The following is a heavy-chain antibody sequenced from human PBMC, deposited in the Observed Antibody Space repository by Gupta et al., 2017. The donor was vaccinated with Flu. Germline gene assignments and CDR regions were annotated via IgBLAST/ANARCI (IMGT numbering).Heavy chain of an antibody. V-gene: IGHV3-23*01. D-gene: IGHD3-3*01. Sequence: EVQLLESGGGLVLSGGSLRLYCAASGFTFSSYAMTWVRQAPGKGLEWVAAISGGGGGGGSTYYADSVKGRFTISRDDSKNTLYLQMNSLRAEDTAVYYCAGCFGVAPYYLDSWGQGTLVTVSS. J-gene: IGHJ4*02. CDR1: GFTFSSYA. CDR2: ISGGGGGGGST. CDR3: AGCFGVAPYYLDS.